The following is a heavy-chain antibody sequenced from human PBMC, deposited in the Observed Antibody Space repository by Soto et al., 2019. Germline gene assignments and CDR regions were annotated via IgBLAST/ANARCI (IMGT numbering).Heavy chain of an antibody. CDR3: ARRGYCSGGSCYPRGPFDP. Sequence: GESLKISCKGSGYSFTSYWIGWVRQMPGKGLEWMGIIYPGDSDTRYSPSFQGQVTISADKSISTAYLQWSSLKASDTAMYYCARRGYCSGGSCYPRGPFDPWGQGTLVTVSS. J-gene: IGHJ5*02. V-gene: IGHV5-51*01. CDR2: IYPGDSDT. CDR1: GYSFTSYW. D-gene: IGHD2-15*01.